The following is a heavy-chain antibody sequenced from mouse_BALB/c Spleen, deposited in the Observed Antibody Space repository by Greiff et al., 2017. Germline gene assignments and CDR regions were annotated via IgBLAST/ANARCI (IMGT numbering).Heavy chain of an antibody. Sequence: QVQLQQPGAELVRPGASVKLSCKASGYTFTSYWINWVKQRPGQGLEWIGNIYPSDSYTNYNQKFKDKATLTVDKSSSTAYMQLSSLTSEDSAVYYCTGSGLEGAMDYWGQGTSVTVSS. J-gene: IGHJ4*01. CDR2: IYPSDSYT. D-gene: IGHD3-1*01. CDR1: GYTFTSYW. V-gene: IGHV1-69*02. CDR3: TGSGLEGAMDY.